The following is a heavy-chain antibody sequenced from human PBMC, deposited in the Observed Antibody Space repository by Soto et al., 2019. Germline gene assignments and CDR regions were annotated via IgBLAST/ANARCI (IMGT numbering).Heavy chain of an antibody. CDR1: GFTFSSYA. Sequence: GSLRLSCAASGFTFSSYAMHWVRQAPGKGLEWVAVISYDGSNKYYADSVKGRFTISRDNSTNTLYLQLNSLRAEDTAVYYCARLGYCSGGSCPRVGYYYGMDVWGQGTTGTVSS. CDR2: ISYDGSNK. CDR3: ARLGYCSGGSCPRVGYYYGMDV. J-gene: IGHJ6*02. V-gene: IGHV3-30-3*01. D-gene: IGHD2-15*01.